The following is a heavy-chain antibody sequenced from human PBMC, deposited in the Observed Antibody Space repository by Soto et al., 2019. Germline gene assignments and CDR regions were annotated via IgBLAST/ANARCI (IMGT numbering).Heavy chain of an antibody. CDR3: AREYHGDYVSSGFFYYYYYGMGV. CDR1: GYTFTSYA. V-gene: IGHV1-3*01. J-gene: IGHJ6*02. CDR2: INAGNGNT. D-gene: IGHD4-17*01. Sequence: ASVKVSCKASGYTFTSYAMHWVRQAPGQRLEWMGWINAGNGNTKYSQKFQGRVTITGDTSASTAYMELSSLRSEDTAVYYCAREYHGDYVSSGFFYYYYYGMGVWGQGTTVTVS.